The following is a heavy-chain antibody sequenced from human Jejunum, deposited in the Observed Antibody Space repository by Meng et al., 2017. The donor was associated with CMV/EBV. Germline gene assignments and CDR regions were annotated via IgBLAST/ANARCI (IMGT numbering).Heavy chain of an antibody. CDR2: ILHTGTT. CDR3: GRVPNYIGSSRFDY. J-gene: IGHJ4*02. V-gene: IGHV4-39*07. Sequence: QLHVQESGPGLVKASETLSLTCTVSGASVSSGNYYWGWLRQPPGKGLEWIGHILHTGTTYYNPSLKRPVTMSVDTSKNQFSLMLNSVTAADTAIYYCGRVPNYIGSSRFDYWGQGSLVTVSS. D-gene: IGHD6-6*01. CDR1: GASVSSGNYY.